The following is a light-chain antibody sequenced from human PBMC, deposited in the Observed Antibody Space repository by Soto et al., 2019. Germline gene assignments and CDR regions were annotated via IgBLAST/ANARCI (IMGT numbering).Light chain of an antibody. CDR1: SSNIGAGFD. CDR3: QSYDISLTGFWI. V-gene: IGLV1-40*01. Sequence: QSVLTQPPSVSGAPGQTVTIACTGSSSNIGAGFDVHWYQQLPGTTPKLLIYSNNRRPSGVPDRFSGSKSGTSASLAIAGLQAEDEAHYYCQSYDISLTGFWIFGGGTQLTVL. J-gene: IGLJ2*01. CDR2: SNN.